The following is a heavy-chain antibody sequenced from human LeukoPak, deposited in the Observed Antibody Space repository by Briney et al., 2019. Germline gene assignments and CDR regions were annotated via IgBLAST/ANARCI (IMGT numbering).Heavy chain of an antibody. CDR3: ARAEDYGYYFDY. CDR1: GGSISSYY. Sequence: PSETLSLTCTVSGGSISSYYWSWIRQPPGKGLEWIGYIYYSGSTNYNPSLKSRVTISVDRTKNQFSLKLSSVTAADTAVYYCARAEDYGYYFDYWGQGTLVTVSS. V-gene: IGHV4-59*12. D-gene: IGHD4-17*01. CDR2: IYYSGST. J-gene: IGHJ4*02.